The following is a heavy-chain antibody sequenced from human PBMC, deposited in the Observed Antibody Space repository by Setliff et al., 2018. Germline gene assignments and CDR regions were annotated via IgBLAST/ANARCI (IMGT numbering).Heavy chain of an antibody. J-gene: IGHJ4*02. CDR2: IWFDGSNT. D-gene: IGHD6-19*01. V-gene: IGHV3-33*01. Sequence: GGSLRLSCGASGFTFSTHAMHWVRQAPGKGLEWVAMIWFDGSNTHYPGSVKGRFTVSRDNSKNMVYLQMNSLRVDDTAVYYCVRDPPNSGWWWFDYWGQGTWSPSPQ. CDR1: GFTFSTHA. CDR3: VRDPPNSGWWWFDY.